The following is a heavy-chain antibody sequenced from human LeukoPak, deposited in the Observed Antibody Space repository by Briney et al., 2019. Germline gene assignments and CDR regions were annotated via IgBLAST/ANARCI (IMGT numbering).Heavy chain of an antibody. CDR3: ARGYCSSTTCYRYSVWFDP. D-gene: IGHD2-2*01. J-gene: IGHJ5*02. CDR2: ITYGGST. V-gene: IGHV4-30-4*08. Sequence: SETLSLTCTVSGGSISSGSYYWSWIRQPPGKGLEWIGYITYGGSTHYNPSLRSRVTISVDTSKNQFSLKLSSVTAADTAVYYCARGYCSSTTCYRYSVWFDPWGQGTLVTVS. CDR1: GGSISSGSYY.